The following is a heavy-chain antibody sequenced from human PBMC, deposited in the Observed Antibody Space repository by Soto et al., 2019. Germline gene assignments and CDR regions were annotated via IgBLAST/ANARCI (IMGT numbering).Heavy chain of an antibody. CDR1: GGSINSYNYY. Sequence: PSETLSLTCSVSGGSINSYNYYWGWIRQPPGKGLEWIGTISYSGNTYYNPSLKSRVIISVDTSKNQFSLKLSSVTAADTAVYFCARPGLTTIFPSWFDPWGQGTLVTVSS. CDR3: ARPGLTTIFPSWFDP. D-gene: IGHD4-4*01. V-gene: IGHV4-39*01. J-gene: IGHJ5*02. CDR2: ISYSGNT.